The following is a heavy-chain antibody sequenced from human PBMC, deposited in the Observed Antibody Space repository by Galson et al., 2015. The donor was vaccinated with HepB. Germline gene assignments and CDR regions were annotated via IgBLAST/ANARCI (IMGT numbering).Heavy chain of an antibody. V-gene: IGHV4-31*03. Sequence: TLSLTCTVSGGSISSGGYYWSWIRQHPGKGLEWVGYIYYSGSTYYNPSLKSRVTISVDTSKNQFSLKLSSVTAADTAVYYCARGARGSYPYDKGYFDYWGQGTLVTVSS. J-gene: IGHJ4*02. D-gene: IGHD1-26*01. CDR3: ARGARGSYPYDKGYFDY. CDR1: GGSISSGGYY. CDR2: IYYSGST.